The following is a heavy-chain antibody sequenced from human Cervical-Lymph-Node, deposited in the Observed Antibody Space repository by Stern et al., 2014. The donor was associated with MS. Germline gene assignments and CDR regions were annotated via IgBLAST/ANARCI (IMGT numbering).Heavy chain of an antibody. CDR1: GGTFSTYV. CDR2: IIPIFGSS. D-gene: IGHD2-2*01. V-gene: IGHV1-69*01. CDR3: ASRGRSSSPLDV. J-gene: IGHJ6*02. Sequence: VQLVESGAEVRQPWSSVKISCKASGGTFSTYVINWVRQAPGQGLEYVVGIIPIFGSSNYAQNLQGRVTILEEESTSTLYMEMRSLKSEDTDVYFCASRGRSSSPLDVWGQGTMVTVSS.